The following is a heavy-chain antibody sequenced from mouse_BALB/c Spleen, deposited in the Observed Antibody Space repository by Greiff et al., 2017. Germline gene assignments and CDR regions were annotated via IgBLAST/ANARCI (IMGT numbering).Heavy chain of an antibody. J-gene: IGHJ2*01. CDR1: GFTFSSYA. CDR3: AREGGYYFDY. V-gene: IGHV5-6-5*01. CDR2: ISSGGST. Sequence: EVQVVESGGGLVKPGGSLKLSCAASGFTFSSYAMSWVRQTPEKRLEWVASISSGGSTYYPDSVKGRFTISRDNARNILYLQMSSLRSEDTAMYYCAREGGYYFDYWGQGTTLTVSS.